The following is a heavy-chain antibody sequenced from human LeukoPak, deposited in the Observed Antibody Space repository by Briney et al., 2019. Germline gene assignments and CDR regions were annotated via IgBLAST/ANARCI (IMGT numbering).Heavy chain of an antibody. CDR1: GYTFTSYTFTSYD. J-gene: IGHJ3*02. Sequence: ASVKVSCKASGYTFTSYTFTSYDITWVRQATGQGLAWMGWMNPKSGNTGYAQKFQGRVTMTRNTSITTAYMELSSLRSEDTAVYYCARRSGSYAFDIWGQGTMVTVSS. CDR2: MNPKSGNT. V-gene: IGHV1-8*01. D-gene: IGHD3-10*01. CDR3: ARRSGSYAFDI.